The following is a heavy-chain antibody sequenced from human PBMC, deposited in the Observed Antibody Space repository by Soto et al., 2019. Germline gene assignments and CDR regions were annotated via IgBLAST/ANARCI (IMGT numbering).Heavy chain of an antibody. Sequence: QEQLQQWGAGLLKPSETLSLTSAVYGGSFSGYYWSWIRQHPGKGLEWIGEINHSGSTNYNPSLKSRVTISVDTSKNQFSLKLSSVTAADTAVYYCARGRATTLTMSNYYYYMDVWGKGTTVTVSS. V-gene: IGHV4-34*01. J-gene: IGHJ6*03. D-gene: IGHD4-4*01. CDR1: GGSFSGYY. CDR2: INHSGST. CDR3: ARGRATTLTMSNYYYYMDV.